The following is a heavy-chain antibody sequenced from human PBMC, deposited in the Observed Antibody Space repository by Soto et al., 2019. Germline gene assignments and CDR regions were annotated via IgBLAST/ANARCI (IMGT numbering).Heavy chain of an antibody. CDR1: GGTFSSYA. J-gene: IGHJ6*02. D-gene: IGHD2-21*02. V-gene: IGHV1-69*13. CDR3: ARSLRGVTPEYYYYGMDV. CDR2: IIPIFGTA. Sequence: SVKVSCKASGGTFSSYAISWVRQAPGQGLEWMGGIIPIFGTANYAQKFQGRVTITADESTSTAYMELSSLRSEDTAVYYCARSLRGVTPEYYYYGMDVWGQGTTVTVSS.